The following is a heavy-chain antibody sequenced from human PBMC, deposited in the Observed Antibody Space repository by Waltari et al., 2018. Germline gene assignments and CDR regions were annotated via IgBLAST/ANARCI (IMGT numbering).Heavy chain of an antibody. D-gene: IGHD1-26*01. Sequence: QVHLQVSGPGLVTPSETLSLTCAVSDYSISSGFYWGWIRQPPGKGLGWIGSINHSGSPFYNPPLMSRVTISVATSLNHFSRKLNSVTATDTAVYYCARQGGYINVWWEDYWYFDHWGRGTLVTVSS. CDR1: DYSISSGFY. CDR2: INHSGSP. V-gene: IGHV4-38-2*01. J-gene: IGHJ2*01. CDR3: ARQGGYINVWWEDYWYFDH.